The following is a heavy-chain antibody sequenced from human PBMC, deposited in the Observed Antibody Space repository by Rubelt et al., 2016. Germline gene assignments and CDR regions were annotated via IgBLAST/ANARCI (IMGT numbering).Heavy chain of an antibody. D-gene: IGHD3-22*01. CDR2: IYYSGST. V-gene: IGHV4-39*01. CDR3: ARRRYDTIDY. J-gene: IGHJ4*02. Sequence: QLQLQESGPGLVKPSETLSLTCFVSGGSISSSDYYWGWIRQPPGKGLEWIGSIYYSGSTYYNPSLKSRVTISVDTSKNQFSLELSSVTAADTAVYDCARRRYDTIDYWGQGTLVTVSS. CDR1: GGSISSSDYY.